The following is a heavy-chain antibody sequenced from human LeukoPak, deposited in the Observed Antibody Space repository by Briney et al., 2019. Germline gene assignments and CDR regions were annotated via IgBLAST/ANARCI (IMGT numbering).Heavy chain of an antibody. D-gene: IGHD3-22*01. V-gene: IGHV4-61*02. J-gene: IGHJ4*02. Sequence: PSQTLSLTCTVSGGSISSGSYYWSWIRQSAGKGLEWIGRIYSRGATNYNPSLKSRVTISRDTSKNQFSLKLSSVTAADTAVYYCAREIDDSSGYYKQMFDYWGQGALVTVSS. CDR1: GGSISSGSYY. CDR2: IYSRGAT. CDR3: AREIDDSSGYYKQMFDY.